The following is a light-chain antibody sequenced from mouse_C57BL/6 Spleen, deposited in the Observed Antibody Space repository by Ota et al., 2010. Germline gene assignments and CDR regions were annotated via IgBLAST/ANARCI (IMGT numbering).Light chain of an antibody. V-gene: IGKV19-93*01. J-gene: IGKJ1*01. Sequence: DIQMTQSPSSLSASLGGKVTITCKASQDINKYIAWYQHKPGKGPRLLIHYTSSLHSGVPSRFSGSGSGTDYSLTISNLEPEDIATYYCQQYSKLPPTFGGGTKLEIK. CDR3: QQYSKLPPT. CDR2: YTS. CDR1: QDINKY.